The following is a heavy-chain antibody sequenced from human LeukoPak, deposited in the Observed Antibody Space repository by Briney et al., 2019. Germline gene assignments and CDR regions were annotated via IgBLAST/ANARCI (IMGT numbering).Heavy chain of an antibody. CDR3: ARGPIYDFWSGYFEPYYYYYMDV. J-gene: IGHJ6*03. Sequence: ASVKVSCKASGYTFTSYAMHWVRQAPGQRLEWMGWINAGNGNTKYSQEFQGRVTITRDTSASTAYMELSSLRSEDTAVYYCARGPIYDFWSGYFEPYYYYYMDVWGKGTTVTVSS. D-gene: IGHD3-3*01. CDR2: INAGNGNT. V-gene: IGHV1-3*03. CDR1: GYTFTSYA.